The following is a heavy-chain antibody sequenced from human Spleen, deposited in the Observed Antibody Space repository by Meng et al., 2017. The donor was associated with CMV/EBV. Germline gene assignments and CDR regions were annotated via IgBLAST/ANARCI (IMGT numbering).Heavy chain of an antibody. Sequence: SCQASGYSFTSCGSTWVRQAPGQGLGWLGWITAYNGGTDYAQKLQGRVTMNTDTSTSTAYLDLRSLRSDDTTVYYCARDFGSGWYPYWGQGTLVTVSS. CDR1: GYSFTSCG. D-gene: IGHD6-19*01. J-gene: IGHJ4*02. V-gene: IGHV1-18*01. CDR2: ITAYNGGT. CDR3: ARDFGSGWYPY.